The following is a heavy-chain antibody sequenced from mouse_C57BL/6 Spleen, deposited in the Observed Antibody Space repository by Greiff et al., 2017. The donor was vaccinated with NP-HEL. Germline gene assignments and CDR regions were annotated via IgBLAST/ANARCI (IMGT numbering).Heavy chain of an antibody. D-gene: IGHD1-1*01. CDR3: ARYRRVGGWYFDV. CDR2: IRNKANGYTT. Sequence: EVHLVESGGGLVQPGGSLSLSCAASGFTFTDYYMSWVRQPPGKALEWLGFIRNKANGYTTESSASVRGRFTLSRDNSQSILYLQMNALRAEDSATYYCARYRRVGGWYFDVWGTGTTVTVSS. CDR1: GFTFTDYY. V-gene: IGHV7-3*01. J-gene: IGHJ1*03.